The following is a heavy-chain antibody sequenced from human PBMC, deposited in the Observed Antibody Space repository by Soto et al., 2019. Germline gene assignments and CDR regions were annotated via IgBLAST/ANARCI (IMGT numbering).Heavy chain of an antibody. V-gene: IGHV1-18*01. CDR3: ASALGDYVWGSYRYVGAFDI. D-gene: IGHD3-16*02. Sequence: ASVKVSCKASGYTFTSYGISWVRQAPGQGLEWMGWISAYNGNTNYAQKLQGRVTMTTDTPTSTAYMELRSLRSDDTAVYYCASALGDYVWGSYRYVGAFDIWGQGTMVTVSS. CDR2: ISAYNGNT. CDR1: GYTFTSYG. J-gene: IGHJ3*02.